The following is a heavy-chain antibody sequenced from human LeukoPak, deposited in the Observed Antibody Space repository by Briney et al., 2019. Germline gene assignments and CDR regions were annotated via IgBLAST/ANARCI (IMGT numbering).Heavy chain of an antibody. Sequence: GASVKVSCKASGYTFTSYGISWVRQAPGQGLEWMGWFSAYNGNTNYAQKLQGRVTMTTDTSTSTAYMELRSLRSDDTAVYYCAREGEGLVVPAAILWFDPWGQGTLVTVSS. CDR1: GYTFTSYG. CDR3: AREGEGLVVPAAILWFDP. V-gene: IGHV1-18*01. J-gene: IGHJ5*02. CDR2: FSAYNGNT. D-gene: IGHD2-2*01.